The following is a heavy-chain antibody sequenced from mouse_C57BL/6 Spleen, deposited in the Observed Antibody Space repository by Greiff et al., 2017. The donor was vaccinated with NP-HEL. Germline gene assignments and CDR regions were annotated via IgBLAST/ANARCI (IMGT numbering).Heavy chain of an antibody. Sequence: QVHVKQSGAELAKPGASVKLSCKASGYTFTSYWMHWVKQRPGQGLEWIGYINPSSGYTKYNQQFKDKATLTADKSSSTAYMQLSSLTYEDAAFYYCARNYGYVWAIYAMDDWGQGTSVTVSS. CDR3: ARNYGYVWAIYAMDD. D-gene: IGHD2-2*01. V-gene: IGHV1-7*01. CDR2: INPSSGYT. CDR1: GYTFTSYW. J-gene: IGHJ4*01.